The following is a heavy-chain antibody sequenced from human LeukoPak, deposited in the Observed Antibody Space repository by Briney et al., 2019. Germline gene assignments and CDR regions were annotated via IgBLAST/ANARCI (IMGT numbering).Heavy chain of an antibody. CDR3: ARVDSIAAADSTRSPVFDI. V-gene: IGHV3-30*03. Sequence: PGGSLRLSCAASGFTFSSYSMNWVRQAPGKGLEWVALISYDGNSKYYADSVKGRFTISRDNSKNTLYLQMNSLRAEDTAVYSCARVDSIAAADSTRSPVFDIWGQGHWSPSLQ. CDR1: GFTFSSYS. J-gene: IGHJ3*02. CDR2: ISYDGNSK. D-gene: IGHD6-13*01.